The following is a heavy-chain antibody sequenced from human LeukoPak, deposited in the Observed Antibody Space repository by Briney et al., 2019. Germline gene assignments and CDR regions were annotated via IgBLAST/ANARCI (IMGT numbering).Heavy chain of an antibody. CDR3: ARSPRAYDSSGCSPGAADY. V-gene: IGHV4-38-2*02. CDR1: GYSISSGYY. Sequence: SETLSLTCTVSGYSISSGYYWGWIRQPPGKGLEWIGSIYHSGSTYYNPSLKSRVTISVDTSKNQFSLKLSSVTAADTAVYYCARSPRAYDSSGCSPGAADYWGQGTLVTVSP. J-gene: IGHJ4*02. CDR2: IYHSGST. D-gene: IGHD3-22*01.